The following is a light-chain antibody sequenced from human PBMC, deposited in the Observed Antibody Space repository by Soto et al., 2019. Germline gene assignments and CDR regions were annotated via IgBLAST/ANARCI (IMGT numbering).Light chain of an antibody. CDR1: SHDIGGYKH. V-gene: IGLV2-14*01. CDR2: EVN. CDR3: CAYTSTSALYV. Sequence: QSALTQPASVSGYPGQTITISCTGTSHDIGGYKHVSWYQQHPGKAPKLRIYEVNNRPSGGSDRFSGSMSGNTASLTISGLQTEDEADYYCCAYTSTSALYVFGTGTKVTVL. J-gene: IGLJ1*01.